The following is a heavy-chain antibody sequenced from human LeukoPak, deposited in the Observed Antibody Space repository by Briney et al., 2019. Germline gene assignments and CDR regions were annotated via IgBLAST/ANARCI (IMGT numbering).Heavy chain of an antibody. CDR2: IYHSGST. Sequence: PSETLSLTCAVYSGSFSGYYWSWIRQPPGKGLEWIGEIYHSGSTNYNPSLKSRVTISVDTSENQISLKLSSVTAADTAVYYCARSRRSSGWVIDYWGQGTLVTVSS. V-gene: IGHV4-34*01. CDR3: ARSRRSSGWVIDY. J-gene: IGHJ4*02. D-gene: IGHD6-19*01. CDR1: SGSFSGYY.